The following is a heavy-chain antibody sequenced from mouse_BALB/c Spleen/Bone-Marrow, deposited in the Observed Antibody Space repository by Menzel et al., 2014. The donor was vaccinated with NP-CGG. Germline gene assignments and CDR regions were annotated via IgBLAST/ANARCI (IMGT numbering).Heavy chain of an antibody. D-gene: IGHD1-1*01. V-gene: IGHV1S126*01. J-gene: IGHJ3*01. CDR3: ASYGSSPAWFAY. CDR1: GYSFXSYW. Sequence: VKLVESGPQLVRPGASVKISCKASGYSFXSYWMHWVKQRPGQGLEWIGMIDPSDSETRLNQMFKDKATLTVDKSSSTAYMQLSSPTSEDSAVYYCASYGSSPAWFAYWGQGTLVTVSA. CDR2: IDPSDSET.